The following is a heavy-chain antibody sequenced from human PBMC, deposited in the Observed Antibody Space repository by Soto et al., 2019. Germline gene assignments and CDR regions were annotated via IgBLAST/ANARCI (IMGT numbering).Heavy chain of an antibody. CDR1: GGPRSSDDYY. J-gene: IGHJ6*02. CDR2: IYYSGST. CDR3: ARGEEDEYGMGV. V-gene: IGHV4-30-4*01. Sequence: VSRNCVVSGGPRSSDDYYRSWIRQPPGNGLEWIGYIYYSGSTYYNPSLKSRVTISVDTSKNQFSLKLSSVTAADTAVYYCARGEEDEYGMGVWPPGTTFTVS.